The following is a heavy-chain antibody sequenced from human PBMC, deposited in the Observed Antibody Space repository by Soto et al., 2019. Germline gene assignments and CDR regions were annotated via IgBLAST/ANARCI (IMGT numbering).Heavy chain of an antibody. J-gene: IGHJ4*02. V-gene: IGHV4-39*01. CDR2: INYSGSA. D-gene: IGHD2-15*01. CDR1: GGSLSSSPCY. Sequence: PSETLSLTCTVSGGSLSSSPCYWAWIRQPPGKGLELIGIINYSGSAYYNPSLKSRVTLSVDTSKNQFSLKLNSVTAADTAVYYCARRLNGVAVDYWGQGTLVTVSS. CDR3: ARRLNGVAVDY.